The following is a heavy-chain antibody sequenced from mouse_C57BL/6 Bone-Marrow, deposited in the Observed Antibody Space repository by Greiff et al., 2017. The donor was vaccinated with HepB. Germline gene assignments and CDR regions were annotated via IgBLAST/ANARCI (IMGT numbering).Heavy chain of an antibody. CDR2: INPNNGGT. CDR3: ARTVVAPGDY. J-gene: IGHJ3*01. CDR1: GYTFTDYY. Sequence: EVQLQQSGPELVKPGASVKISCKASGYTFTDYYMNWVKQSHGKSLEWIGDINPNNGGTSYNQKFKGKATLTVDKSSSTAYMELRSLTSEDSAVYYCARTVVAPGDYWGQGTLVTVSA. V-gene: IGHV1-26*01. D-gene: IGHD1-1*01.